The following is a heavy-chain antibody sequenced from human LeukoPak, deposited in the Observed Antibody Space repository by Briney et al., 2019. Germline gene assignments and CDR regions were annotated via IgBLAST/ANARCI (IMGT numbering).Heavy chain of an antibody. Sequence: PGRSLRLSCAASGFTFSSYAMHWVRQAPGKGLEWVAVISYDGSIKYYADSVKGRFTISRDNSKNTLYLQMNSLRAEDTAVYYCARDGSEDIVVVPAAIKYGMDVWGQGTTVTVSS. D-gene: IGHD2-2*02. J-gene: IGHJ6*02. CDR1: GFTFSSYA. CDR3: ARDGSEDIVVVPAAIKYGMDV. V-gene: IGHV3-30-3*01. CDR2: ISYDGSIK.